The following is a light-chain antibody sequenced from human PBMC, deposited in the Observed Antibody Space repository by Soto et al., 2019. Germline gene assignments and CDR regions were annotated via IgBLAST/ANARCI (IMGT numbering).Light chain of an antibody. CDR3: GTWNSSLNPVL. V-gene: IGLV1-51*01. Sequence: QSVLTQPPSVSAAPGQKVTISCSGSSSNIGNNYVSWYQQFPGTAPKLLIYDNNKRPSGIPDRFSGSKSGTSATLGITGLQTGDEADYYCGTWNSSLNPVLIGGGTKLTVL. J-gene: IGLJ2*01. CDR2: DNN. CDR1: SSNIGNNY.